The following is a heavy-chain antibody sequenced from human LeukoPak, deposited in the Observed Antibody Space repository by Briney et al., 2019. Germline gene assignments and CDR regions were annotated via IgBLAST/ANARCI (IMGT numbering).Heavy chain of an antibody. J-gene: IGHJ4*02. V-gene: IGHV1-2*02. Sequence: ASVKVSCKASGYTFTSYGISWVRQAPGQGLEWMGWINPNSGGTNYAQKFQGRVTMTRDTSISTAYMELSRLRSDDTAVYYCARGSADLYYFDYWGQGTLVTVSS. D-gene: IGHD3-3*01. CDR2: INPNSGGT. CDR3: ARGSADLYYFDY. CDR1: GYTFTSYG.